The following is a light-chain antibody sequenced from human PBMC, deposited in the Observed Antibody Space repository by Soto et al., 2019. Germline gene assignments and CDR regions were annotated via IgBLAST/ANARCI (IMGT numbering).Light chain of an antibody. V-gene: IGLV1-44*01. CDR3: AAWDGSLNALV. CDR1: SSNLGSYT. CDR2: IDN. Sequence: QSVLTQPPSASATPGQRVTISCSGRSSNLGSYTVNWYQQVPGTAPKLLIYIDNQRPSGVPDRFSGSKSGTSASLAISGLQSGDEADYYCAAWDGSLNALVFGGGTKLTVL. J-gene: IGLJ2*01.